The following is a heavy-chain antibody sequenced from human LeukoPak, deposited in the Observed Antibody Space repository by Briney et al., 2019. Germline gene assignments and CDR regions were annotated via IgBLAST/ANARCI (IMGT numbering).Heavy chain of an antibody. CDR1: GGSISSGDYY. CDR2: IYYSGSA. D-gene: IGHD3-10*01. Sequence: SQTLSLTCSVTGGSISSGDYYWPWLRQPPGKGLEWLAYIYYSGSAEYNLSLQSRATISVDTSKNQFFLKLRSVTAADTAVYYCARRQYYYGSGSMDVWGKGTMVTISS. CDR3: ARRQYYYGSGSMDV. J-gene: IGHJ6*03. V-gene: IGHV4-30-4*08.